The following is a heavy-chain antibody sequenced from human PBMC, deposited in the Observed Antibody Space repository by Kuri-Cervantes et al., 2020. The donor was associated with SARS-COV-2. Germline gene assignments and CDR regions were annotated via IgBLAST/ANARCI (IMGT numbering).Heavy chain of an antibody. D-gene: IGHD3-10*01. J-gene: IGHJ6*03. V-gene: IGHV3-66*01. Sequence: GGSLRLSCAASGFTVSSNYMSWVRQAPGKGLEWVSVIYSGGSTYYADSVKGRFTISRDNAKNSLYLQMNSLRAEDTAVYYCARDLQVRGVTHRNYYYYYMDVWGKGTTVTVSS. CDR2: IYSGGST. CDR3: ARDLQVRGVTHRNYYYYYMDV. CDR1: GFTVSSNY.